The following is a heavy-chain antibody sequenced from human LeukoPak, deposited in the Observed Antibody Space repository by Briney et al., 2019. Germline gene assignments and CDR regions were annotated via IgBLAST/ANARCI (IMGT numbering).Heavy chain of an antibody. V-gene: IGHV4-4*07. CDR1: GGSISSYY. Sequence: KPSETLSLTCTVSGGSISSYYWSWTRQPAGKGLEWIGRIYTSGSTNYNPSLKSRVTMSVDTSKNQFSLKLSSVTAADTAVYYCARDAPWYCSSTSCPVYWYFDLWGRGTLVTVSS. D-gene: IGHD2-2*01. CDR2: IYTSGST. J-gene: IGHJ2*01. CDR3: ARDAPWYCSSTSCPVYWYFDL.